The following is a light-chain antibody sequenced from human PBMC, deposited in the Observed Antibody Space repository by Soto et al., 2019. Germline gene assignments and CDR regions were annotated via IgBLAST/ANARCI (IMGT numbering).Light chain of an antibody. CDR3: TSYTSASTPYV. Sequence: QSALTQPASVSGSPGQSITISCVGTSSDVGRYTYVSWYQQYPGKAPKLIIYDVYNRPSGVSNRFSGSKSGNTAPLTISGLQAEDEADYYCTSYTSASTPYVFGSGTKVTVL. V-gene: IGLV2-14*01. J-gene: IGLJ1*01. CDR2: DVY. CDR1: SSDVGRYTY.